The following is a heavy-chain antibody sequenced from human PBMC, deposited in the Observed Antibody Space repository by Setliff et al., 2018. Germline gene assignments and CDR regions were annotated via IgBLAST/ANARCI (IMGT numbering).Heavy chain of an antibody. CDR1: GYTFTTYG. D-gene: IGHD3-22*01. CDR2: ISPYNDNT. CDR3: ARDALKIHYYDSTSYYYGDAFDL. J-gene: IGHJ3*01. V-gene: IGHV1-18*01. Sequence: ASVKVSCKASGYTFTTYGVSWVRQAPGQGLEWMGWISPYNDNTHYAQKLQGRVTMTTDTSTSTAYMELRSLRSDDTAMYFCARDALKIHYYDSTSYYYGDAFDLWGQGTVVTVSS.